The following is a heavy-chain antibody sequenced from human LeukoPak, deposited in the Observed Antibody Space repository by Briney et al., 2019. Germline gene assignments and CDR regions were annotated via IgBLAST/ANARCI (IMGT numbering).Heavy chain of an antibody. Sequence: SETLSLTCTVSGGSINSYYWSWIRQPPGKGLEWIGYIYYSGSTNYNPSLKSRVTISVDTSKNQFSLKLSSVTAADTAVYYCARENFDWLANWFDPWGQGTLVTVSS. CDR3: ARENFDWLANWFDP. D-gene: IGHD3-9*01. V-gene: IGHV4-59*01. CDR2: IYYSGST. J-gene: IGHJ5*02. CDR1: GGSINSYY.